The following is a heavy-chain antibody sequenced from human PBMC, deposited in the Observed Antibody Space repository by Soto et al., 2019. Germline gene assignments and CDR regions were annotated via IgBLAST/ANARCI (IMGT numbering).Heavy chain of an antibody. CDR1: GGSISSSSYY. V-gene: IGHV4-39*07. D-gene: IGHD6-6*01. CDR2: IYYSGST. CDR3: ARDRSSSVYYYYGMDV. J-gene: IGHJ6*02. Sequence: SETLSLTCTVSGGSISSSSYYWGWIRQPPGKGLEWIGSIYYSGSTNYNPSLKSRVTISVDTSKNQFSLKLSSVTAADTAVYYCARDRSSSVYYYYGMDVWGQGTTVTVSS.